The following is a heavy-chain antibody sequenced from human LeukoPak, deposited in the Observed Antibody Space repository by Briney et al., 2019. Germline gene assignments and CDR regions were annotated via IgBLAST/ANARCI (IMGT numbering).Heavy chain of an antibody. CDR1: GYTFTGYY. Sequence: ASVKVSCKASGYTFTGYYMHWVRQAPGQGLEWMGWINPNSGGTNYAQKFQGRVTMTRDTSISTAYMELSRLRSDDTAVYYCATSAPYDILTGYPYWGQGTLVTVSS. CDR2: INPNSGGT. CDR3: ATSAPYDILTGYPY. D-gene: IGHD3-9*01. V-gene: IGHV1-2*02. J-gene: IGHJ4*02.